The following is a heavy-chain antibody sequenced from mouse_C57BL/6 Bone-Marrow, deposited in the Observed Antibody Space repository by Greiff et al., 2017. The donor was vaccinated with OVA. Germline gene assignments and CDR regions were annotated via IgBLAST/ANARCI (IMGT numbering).Heavy chain of an antibody. CDR3: ARPLTTVVNYYAMDY. Sequence: QVQLQQPGAELVKPGASVKMSCKASGYTFTSYWITWVKQRPGQGLEWIGDNYPGSGSTNYNEKFKSKATLTVDTSSSTAYMQLSSLTSEDSAVYYCARPLTTVVNYYAMDYWGQGTSVTVSS. CDR2: NYPGSGST. D-gene: IGHD1-1*01. J-gene: IGHJ4*01. V-gene: IGHV1-55*01. CDR1: GYTFTSYW.